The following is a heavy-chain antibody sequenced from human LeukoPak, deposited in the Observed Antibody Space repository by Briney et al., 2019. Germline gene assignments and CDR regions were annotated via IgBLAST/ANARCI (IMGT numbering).Heavy chain of an antibody. V-gene: IGHV3-21*01. CDR1: GFTLSSYS. CDR3: ARDPRVVFPSYYYYYYMDV. CDR2: ISSSGSDI. D-gene: IGHD2-2*01. Sequence: GGSQRLSCAGSGFTLSSYSMSWGRQAPGKGLEWVSSISSSGSDIYYADSVRGRFTISRDNAKNSLYLQMNSLRVEDTAVYYCARDPRVVFPSYYYYYYMDVWGKGTTVTVSS. J-gene: IGHJ6*03.